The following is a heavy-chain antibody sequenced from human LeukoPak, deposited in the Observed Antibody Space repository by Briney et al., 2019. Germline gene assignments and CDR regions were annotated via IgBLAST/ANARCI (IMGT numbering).Heavy chain of an antibody. CDR3: ARHRSGGSQDDAFDI. CDR1: GFTFSSYE. V-gene: IGHV3-48*03. Sequence: GGSLRLSCAASGFTFSSYEMNWVRQAPGKGLEWVSYISSSGSTIYYADSVKGRFTISRQNAKNSLFLQMNSLRAEDTAVYYCARHRSGGSQDDAFDIWGQGTLVTVSS. J-gene: IGHJ3*02. CDR2: ISSSGSTI. D-gene: IGHD2-15*01.